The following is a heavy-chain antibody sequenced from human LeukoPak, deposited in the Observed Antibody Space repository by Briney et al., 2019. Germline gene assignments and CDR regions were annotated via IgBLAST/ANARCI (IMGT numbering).Heavy chain of an antibody. CDR1: GFTFISYS. D-gene: IGHD5-24*01. CDR3: ARDPRPTDGYKNPGAFDI. V-gene: IGHV3-21*01. Sequence: GGSLRLSCAASGFTFISYSMNWVRQAPGKGLEWVSSISSSSSYIYYADSVKGRFTISRDNAKNSLYLQMNSLRAEDTAVYYCARDPRPTDGYKNPGAFDIWGQGTMVTVSS. CDR2: ISSSSSYI. J-gene: IGHJ3*02.